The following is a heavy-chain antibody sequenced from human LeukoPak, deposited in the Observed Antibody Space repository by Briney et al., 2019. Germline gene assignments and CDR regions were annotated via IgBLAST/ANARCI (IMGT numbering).Heavy chain of an antibody. CDR1: GRSISSYY. V-gene: IGHV4-4*07. D-gene: IGHD1-26*01. Sequence: PSETLSLTCTVFGRSISSYYWGWVRQPPGKGLEWIGRIYTTGTTHYNPSLKSRVTMSVDTSTNQFSLNLRSMTAADTAVYYCGRQGYTASYYFLDYWSQGTLVTVS. J-gene: IGHJ4*02. CDR2: IYTTGTT. CDR3: GRQGYTASYYFLDY.